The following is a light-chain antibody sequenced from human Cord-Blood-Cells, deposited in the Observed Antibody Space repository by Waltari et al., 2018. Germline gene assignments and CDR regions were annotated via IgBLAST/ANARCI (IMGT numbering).Light chain of an antibody. CDR2: AAS. J-gene: IGKJ1*01. V-gene: IGKV1-39*01. CDR1: PSISSY. CDR3: QQSYSTPRT. Sequence: DIQMTQSPSSPSASVGDRVTITCRASPSISSYLNWYQQKPGKAPKLLIYAASSLQSGVPSRFSGSGSGTDFTLTISSLQPEDFATYYCQQSYSTPRTFGQGTKVEIK.